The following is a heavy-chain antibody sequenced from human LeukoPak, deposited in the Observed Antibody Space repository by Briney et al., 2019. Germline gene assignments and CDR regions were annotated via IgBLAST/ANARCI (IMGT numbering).Heavy chain of an antibody. Sequence: GGSLRLSCAASGFTFANYAMRWVRQAPGKGLEWVSGISWNSGSIGYADSVKGRFTISRDNAKNSLYLQMNSLRAEDTALYYCAKDAYYDSSGYYEYWGQGTLVTVSS. J-gene: IGHJ4*02. V-gene: IGHV3-9*01. D-gene: IGHD3-22*01. CDR2: ISWNSGSI. CDR1: GFTFANYA. CDR3: AKDAYYDSSGYYEY.